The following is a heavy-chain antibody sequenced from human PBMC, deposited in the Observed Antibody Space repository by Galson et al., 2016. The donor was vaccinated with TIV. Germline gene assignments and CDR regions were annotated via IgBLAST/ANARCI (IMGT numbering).Heavy chain of an antibody. V-gene: IGHV1-3*01. D-gene: IGHD1-1*01. J-gene: IGHJ4*02. CDR1: GYTFTNNI. CDR3: ARDPGYFVY. Sequence: SVKVSCKASGYTFTNNIMHWVRQAPGQRLEWMGWINAGNGNTKYSQKFQGRVTITRDTSASSAYMELSSLRSEDTAVYYCARDPGYFVYWGQGTLVTVSS. CDR2: INAGNGNT.